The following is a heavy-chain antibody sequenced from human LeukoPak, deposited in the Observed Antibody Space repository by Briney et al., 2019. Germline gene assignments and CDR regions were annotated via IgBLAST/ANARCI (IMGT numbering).Heavy chain of an antibody. V-gene: IGHV3-23*01. D-gene: IGHD5/OR15-5a*01. Sequence: GGSLRLSXAASGFTFGSYAMSWVRQAPGKGLEWVSAISGSGGSTYYADSVKGRFTISRDNSKNTLNLQMNSLRAEDTAVYYCAKSSHGASVDDAFDIWGQGTMVTVSS. CDR1: GFTFGSYA. CDR2: ISGSGGST. CDR3: AKSSHGASVDDAFDI. J-gene: IGHJ3*02.